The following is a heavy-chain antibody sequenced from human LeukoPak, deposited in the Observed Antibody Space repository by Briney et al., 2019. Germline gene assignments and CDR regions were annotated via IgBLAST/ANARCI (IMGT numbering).Heavy chain of an antibody. V-gene: IGHV3-74*03. CDR3: ARTYYYDTSGYNYPFDY. J-gene: IGHJ4*02. CDR1: GFTFSSYW. CDR2: INSDGSST. D-gene: IGHD3-22*01. Sequence: GGSLRLSCAASGFTFSSYWMHWVRQAPGKGLVWVSRINSDGSSTKYADSVKGRFTISRDNAKNTLYLQMDSLRAEDTAVYYCARTYYYDTSGYNYPFDYWGQGTLVTVSS.